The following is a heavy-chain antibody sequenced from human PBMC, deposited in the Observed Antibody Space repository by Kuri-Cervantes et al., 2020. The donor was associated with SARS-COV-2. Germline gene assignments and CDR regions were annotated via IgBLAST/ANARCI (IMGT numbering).Heavy chain of an antibody. CDR1: GFTFSDYY. D-gene: IGHD5-18*01. CDR3: ATPRGYSYGPFDY. V-gene: IGHV3-23*01. Sequence: GGSLRLSCAASGFTFSDYYMSWIRQAPGEGLEWVSAISGSGGSTYYADSVKGRFTISRDNSKNTLYLQMNSLRAEDTAVYYCATPRGYSYGPFDYWGQGTLVTVSS. CDR2: ISGSGGST. J-gene: IGHJ4*02.